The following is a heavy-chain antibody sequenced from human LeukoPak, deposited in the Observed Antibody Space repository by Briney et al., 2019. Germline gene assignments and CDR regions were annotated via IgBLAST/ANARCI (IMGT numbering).Heavy chain of an antibody. CDR3: AKDLFSFESSYLDY. CDR1: GFTFSDYE. CDR2: ISSSSSYI. D-gene: IGHD5-18*01. V-gene: IGHV3-21*01. J-gene: IGHJ4*02. Sequence: GGSLRLSCAASGFTFSDYEMNWVRQAPGKGLEWVSSISSSSSYIYYADSVKGRFTISRDNAKNSLYLQMNSLRAEDTAVYYCAKDLFSFESSYLDYWGQGTLVTVSS.